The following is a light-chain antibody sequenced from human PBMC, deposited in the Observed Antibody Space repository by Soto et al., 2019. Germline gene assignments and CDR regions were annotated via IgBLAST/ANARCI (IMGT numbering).Light chain of an antibody. CDR2: DAS. CDR1: QSISSW. Sequence: DIQMTQSPSTLSASVGDRVTITCRASQSISSWLAWYQQKPGKAPKLLIYDASSLASGVPSRFSGSGSGTEFTLTIRSRQPDDFATYYCQQYHSYSVTFGQGTKVEIK. J-gene: IGKJ1*01. CDR3: QQYHSYSVT. V-gene: IGKV1-5*01.